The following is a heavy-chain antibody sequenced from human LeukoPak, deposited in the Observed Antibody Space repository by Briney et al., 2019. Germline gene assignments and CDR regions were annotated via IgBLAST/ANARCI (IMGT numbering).Heavy chain of an antibody. V-gene: IGHV4-59*01. CDR2: IYYRGST. D-gene: IGHD6-13*01. J-gene: IGHJ4*02. CDR1: GGSISPDY. Sequence: SETLSLTCTVSGGSISPDYWSWIRQPPGKGLEFIGYIYYRGSTSYNPSLKTRVTISVDTSKNQFSLKLTSVTAADTAVYYCARGGLTAAWDYWGQGTLVTVSS. CDR3: ARGGLTAAWDY.